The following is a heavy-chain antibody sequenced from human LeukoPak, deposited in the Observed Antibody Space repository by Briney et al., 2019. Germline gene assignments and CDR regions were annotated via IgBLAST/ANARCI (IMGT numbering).Heavy chain of an antibody. CDR1: GFTLSSYW. J-gene: IGHJ4*02. CDR2: TNEDGSYA. V-gene: IGHV3-74*03. CDR3: VKDYTRATIAVAGQGFDY. Sequence: PGGSLRLSCAASGFTLSSYWVHWVRQPPGKGLMWLSRTNEDGSYAEFANSVKGRFTISRDNSKNTLYLQMSSLRAEDTAVYYCVKDYTRATIAVAGQGFDYWGQGTLVTVSS. D-gene: IGHD6-19*01.